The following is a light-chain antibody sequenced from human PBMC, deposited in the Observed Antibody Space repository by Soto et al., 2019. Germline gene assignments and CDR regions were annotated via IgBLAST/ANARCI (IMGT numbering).Light chain of an antibody. V-gene: IGKV3-15*01. CDR3: QQYNNWPTWT. CDR1: QSVSSN. J-gene: IGKJ1*01. Sequence: EIVMTQSPATLSVSPGERATLSCRASQSVSSNLAWYQQKPGQAPRLLIYGASTRANGIPARFSGSGSGTEFTLTLSSLQSEDFAVYYCQQYNNWPTWTFGQGTKVDIK. CDR2: GAS.